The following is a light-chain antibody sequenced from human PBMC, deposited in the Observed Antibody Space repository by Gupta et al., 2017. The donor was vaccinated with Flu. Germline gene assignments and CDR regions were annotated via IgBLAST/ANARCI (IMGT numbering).Light chain of an antibody. J-gene: IGLJ1*01. CDR2: EVS. Sequence: VTISCTGTSSDVGGYNYVSWYQQHPGKAPKLMMYEVSKRPSGVPDRFSGSKSGNTASLTASGLQAEDEADYYCSSYAGSNTPCVFGTGTKVTVL. CDR1: SSDVGGYNY. V-gene: IGLV2-8*01. CDR3: SSYAGSNTPCV.